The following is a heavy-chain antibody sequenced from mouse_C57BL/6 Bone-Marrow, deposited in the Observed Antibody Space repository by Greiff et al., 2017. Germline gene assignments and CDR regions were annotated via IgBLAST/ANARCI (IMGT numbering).Heavy chain of an antibody. CDR1: GYAFSSSW. V-gene: IGHV1-82*01. Sequence: QVQLQQSGPELVKPGASVKISCKASGYAFSSSWMNWVKQRPGKGLEWIGRIYPGDGDTNYNGKFKGKATLTADKSSSTAYMQLSSLTSEDSAVYFCAPYYYGSSWDAMDYWGQGTSVTVSS. D-gene: IGHD1-1*01. CDR2: IYPGDGDT. CDR3: APYYYGSSWDAMDY. J-gene: IGHJ4*01.